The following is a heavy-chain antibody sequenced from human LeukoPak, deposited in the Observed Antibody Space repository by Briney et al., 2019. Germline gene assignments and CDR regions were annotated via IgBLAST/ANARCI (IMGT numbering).Heavy chain of an antibody. CDR2: TYYRSTWYN. J-gene: IGHJ5*02. CDR3: ARRLTQYDCFDP. D-gene: IGHD2-2*01. CDR1: GDSVSSNSVT. V-gene: IGHV6-1*01. Sequence: SQTLSLTCALSGDSVSSNSVTWNWIRQSPSRGLEWLGRTYYRSTWYNDYAVSVRGRITVNPDTTKNQFSLHLNSVTPEDTAVYYCARRLTQYDCFDPWGQGILVTVSS.